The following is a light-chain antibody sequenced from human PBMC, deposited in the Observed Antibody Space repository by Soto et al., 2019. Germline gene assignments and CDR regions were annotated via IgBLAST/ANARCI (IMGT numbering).Light chain of an antibody. Sequence: PGERATLSCRASQSVSNYLVWYQQKPGHAPRLLISGASSRATGIPDRFSGSGSGTESTLTIRRLEPEDFAVYYCQQYGGSPQTFGQGTKVEIK. J-gene: IGKJ1*01. CDR1: QSVSNY. CDR3: QQYGGSPQT. CDR2: GAS. V-gene: IGKV3-20*01.